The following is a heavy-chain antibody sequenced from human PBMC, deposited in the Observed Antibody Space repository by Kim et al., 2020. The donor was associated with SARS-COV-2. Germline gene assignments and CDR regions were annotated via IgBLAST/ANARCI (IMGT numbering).Heavy chain of an antibody. J-gene: IGHJ4*02. V-gene: IGHV3-7*01. Sequence: GGSLRLSCTGSGFTFSDYWMSWARQAPGKGLEWVATIKEDGSDKYYVDSVKGRFTISRDNAKNSLYLQMNNLRAEDTAVYYCATPNRAIGHSWGQGTLVTVSS. CDR1: GFTFSDYW. CDR2: IKEDGSDK. CDR3: ATPNRAIGHS. D-gene: IGHD1-26*01.